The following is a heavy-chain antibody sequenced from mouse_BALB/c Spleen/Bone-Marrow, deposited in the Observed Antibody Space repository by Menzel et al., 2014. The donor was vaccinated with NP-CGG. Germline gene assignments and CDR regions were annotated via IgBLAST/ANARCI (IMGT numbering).Heavy chain of an antibody. Sequence: QVPLQQSGAELVRPGSSVKISCKASGYAFSNYWMNWVKQRPGQGLEWIGQIYPGDGDTNYNGKFKGKATLTADKSSSTAYMQLSSLTSEDSAVYFCARRDGSTYYYAMDYWGQGTSVTVSS. D-gene: IGHD1-1*01. CDR2: IYPGDGDT. CDR3: ARRDGSTYYYAMDY. V-gene: IGHV1-80*01. CDR1: GYAFSNYW. J-gene: IGHJ4*01.